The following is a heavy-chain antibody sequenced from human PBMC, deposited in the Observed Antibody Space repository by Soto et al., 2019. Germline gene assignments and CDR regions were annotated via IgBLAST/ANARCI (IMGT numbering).Heavy chain of an antibody. CDR1: GGSISSYY. D-gene: IGHD3-10*01. Sequence: QVQLQESGPGLVKPSETLSLTCTVSGGSISSYYWSWIRQPPGKGLEWIGYIYYSGSTNYNPSLKIRVTISVDTSKNQFSLKLSSVTAADTAVYYCARDRVAPLGSGSYDYYGMDVWGQGTTVTVSS. J-gene: IGHJ6*02. CDR2: IYYSGST. CDR3: ARDRVAPLGSGSYDYYGMDV. V-gene: IGHV4-59*01.